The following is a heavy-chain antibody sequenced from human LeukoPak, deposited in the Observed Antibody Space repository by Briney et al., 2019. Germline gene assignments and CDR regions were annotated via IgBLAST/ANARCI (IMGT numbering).Heavy chain of an antibody. D-gene: IGHD3-10*01. Sequence: SETLSLTCTVSGGSISSYYWSWIRQPAGKGLEWIGRIYTSGSTNYNPSLKSRVTISVDTSKNQFSLKLSSVTAADTAVYYCAREDGSGSYFSNWFDPWGQGTLVTVSS. CDR2: IYTSGST. V-gene: IGHV4-4*07. CDR1: GGSISSYY. J-gene: IGHJ5*02. CDR3: AREDGSGSYFSNWFDP.